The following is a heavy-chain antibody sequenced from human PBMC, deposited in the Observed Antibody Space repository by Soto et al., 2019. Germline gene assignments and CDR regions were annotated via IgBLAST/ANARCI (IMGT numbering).Heavy chain of an antibody. CDR3: ATVPSRIGSRFDF. D-gene: IGHD1-26*01. CDR1: GFTFRTYD. J-gene: IGHJ4*02. CDR2: IGTTDDT. Sequence: EVQLVESGGGLVQPGGSLRLSCAASGFTFRTYDMHWVRQATGKGLEWVSTIGTTDDTYYSDSVKGRFTISREDAKNSLYLQMNSLRAGDTAVYYCATVPSRIGSRFDFWGQGALVTVSS. V-gene: IGHV3-13*01.